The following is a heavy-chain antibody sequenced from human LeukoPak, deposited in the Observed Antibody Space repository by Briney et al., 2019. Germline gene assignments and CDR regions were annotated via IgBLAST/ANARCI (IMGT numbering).Heavy chain of an antibody. Sequence: SETLSLTCTVYGGSISSYYRSWIRQPARKGLEWIGRIYTSGSTNYNPSLKSRVTMSVDTSKNQFSLKLSSVTAADTAVYYCARVSSSWYKIPGPFDIWGQGTMVTVSS. CDR2: IYTSGST. V-gene: IGHV4-4*07. CDR1: GGSISSYY. D-gene: IGHD6-13*01. J-gene: IGHJ3*02. CDR3: ARVSSSWYKIPGPFDI.